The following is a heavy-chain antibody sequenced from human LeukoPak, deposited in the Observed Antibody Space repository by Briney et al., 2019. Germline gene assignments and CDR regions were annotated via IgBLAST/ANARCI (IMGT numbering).Heavy chain of an antibody. Sequence: PSETLSLTCTVSGYSISSGYYWGWIRQPPGKGLEWIGSIYHSGSTYYNPSLKSRVTTSVDTSKNQFSLKLSSVTAADTAVYYCARAGFRNRPGAFDIWGQGTMVTVSS. CDR3: ARAGFRNRPGAFDI. CDR1: GYSISSGYY. J-gene: IGHJ3*02. V-gene: IGHV4-38-2*02. CDR2: IYHSGST. D-gene: IGHD1-14*01.